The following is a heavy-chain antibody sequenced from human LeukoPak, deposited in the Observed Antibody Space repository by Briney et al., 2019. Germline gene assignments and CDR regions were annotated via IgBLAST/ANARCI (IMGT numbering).Heavy chain of an antibody. Sequence: GGSLRLSCAASGFTFRSYSMNWVRQAPGKGLEWVSSISSSSNYIFYADSVRGRFTISRDNAKNSLFLQINSLRAEDTAVYYCANGGTYSSGPWGQGTLVTVSS. J-gene: IGHJ5*02. V-gene: IGHV3-21*01. CDR1: GFTFRSYS. CDR3: ANGGTYSSGP. D-gene: IGHD3-22*01. CDR2: ISSSSNYI.